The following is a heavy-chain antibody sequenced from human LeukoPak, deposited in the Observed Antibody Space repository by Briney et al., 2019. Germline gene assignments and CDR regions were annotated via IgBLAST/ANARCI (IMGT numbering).Heavy chain of an antibody. D-gene: IGHD4-17*01. Sequence: SVKVSCKASGGTFSSYAISWVRQAPGQGLEWMGGIIPIFGTANYAQKFQGRVTITTDESTSTAYMELSSLRSEDTAMYYCARGLLYYGDDIYYFDYWGQGTLVTVSS. V-gene: IGHV1-69*05. CDR2: IIPIFGTA. CDR3: ARGLLYYGDDIYYFDY. J-gene: IGHJ4*02. CDR1: GGTFSSYA.